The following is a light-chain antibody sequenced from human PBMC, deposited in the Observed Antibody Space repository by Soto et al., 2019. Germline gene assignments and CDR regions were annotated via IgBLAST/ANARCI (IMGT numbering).Light chain of an antibody. Sequence: IGLTQSPGTLSLSPGERATLSCRASQSVTNYQLAWFRQKPGQAPRLLIWGASNRATGIPDRFSGSGSGTDFTLTISRLEPEDFAVYYCQQYGSSGTFGQGTKVDIK. J-gene: IGKJ1*01. CDR1: QSVTNYQ. CDR2: GAS. V-gene: IGKV3-20*01. CDR3: QQYGSSGT.